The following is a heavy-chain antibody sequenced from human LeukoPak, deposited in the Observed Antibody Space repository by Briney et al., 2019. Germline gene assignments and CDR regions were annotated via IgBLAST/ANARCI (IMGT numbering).Heavy chain of an antibody. J-gene: IGHJ6*03. Sequence: PGESLKISCKGSGYSFTSYWIGWVRQMPGKGLEWMGIIYPGDSDTRYSPSFQGQVTISADKSISTAYLQWSSLKASDTAMYYCARLRPPLWLDSYYYMGVWGKGTTVTVSS. CDR3: ARLRPPLWLDSYYYMGV. D-gene: IGHD3-10*01. CDR2: IYPGDSDT. V-gene: IGHV5-51*01. CDR1: GYSFTSYW.